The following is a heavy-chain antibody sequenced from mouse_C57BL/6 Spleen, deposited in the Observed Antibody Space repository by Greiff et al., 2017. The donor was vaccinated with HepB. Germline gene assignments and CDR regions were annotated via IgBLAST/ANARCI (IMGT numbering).Heavy chain of an antibody. D-gene: IGHD1-1*01. J-gene: IGHJ4*01. CDR2: ISSGGSYT. Sequence: VQLKQSGGDLVKPGGSLKLSCAASGFTFSSYGMSWVRQTPDKRLEWVATISSGGSYTYYPDSVKGRFTISRDNAKNTLYLQMSSLKSEDTAMYYCARHFYYGSSSYAMDYWGQGTSVTVSS. CDR3: ARHFYYGSSSYAMDY. CDR1: GFTFSSYG. V-gene: IGHV5-6*01.